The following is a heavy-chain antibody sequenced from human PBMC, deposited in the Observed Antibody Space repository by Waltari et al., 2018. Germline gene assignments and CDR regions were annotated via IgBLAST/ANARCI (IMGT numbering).Heavy chain of an antibody. J-gene: IGHJ4*02. CDR2: INPNRGGT. V-gene: IGHV1-2*02. CDR3: ARTLSSSWTPPAGLGY. Sequence: QVQLVQSGAEVKKPGASVKVSCKASGYTFTGYYMHWVRQAPGQGLEWRGWINPNRGGTNYAQKFQGRVTMTRDTSISTAYMELSRLRSDDTAVYYCARTLSSSWTPPAGLGYWGQGTLVTVSS. D-gene: IGHD6-13*01. CDR1: GYTFTGYY.